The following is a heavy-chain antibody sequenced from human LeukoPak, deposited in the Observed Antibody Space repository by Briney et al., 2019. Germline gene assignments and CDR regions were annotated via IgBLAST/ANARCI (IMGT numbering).Heavy chain of an antibody. D-gene: IGHD1-26*01. V-gene: IGHV4-30-2*01. CDR1: GGSISSGGYS. J-gene: IGHJ4*02. Sequence: SETLSLTCAVSGGSISSGGYSWSWIRQPPGKGLEWIGYIYHGGSTYYNPSLKSRVTISVDTSKNQFSLKLSSVTAADTAVYYCASSGWELPNTFDYWGQGTLVTVSS. CDR2: IYHGGST. CDR3: ASSGWELPNTFDY.